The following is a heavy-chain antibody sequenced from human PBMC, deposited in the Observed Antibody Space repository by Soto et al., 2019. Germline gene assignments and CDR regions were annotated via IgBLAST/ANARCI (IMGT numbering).Heavy chain of an antibody. CDR1: GGSISSYY. V-gene: IGHV4-59*01. Sequence: SETLSLTCPVSGGSISSYYWSWFRQPPGKGLEWIGYIYYSGRTNYNPSLRSRVTISVDTSKIQFSLKLSSVTAAGTAVYYCARWGKYYYDSSGSPRCYGMDVWGQGTTVTVSS. D-gene: IGHD3-22*01. J-gene: IGHJ6*02. CDR3: ARWGKYYYDSSGSPRCYGMDV. CDR2: IYYSGRT.